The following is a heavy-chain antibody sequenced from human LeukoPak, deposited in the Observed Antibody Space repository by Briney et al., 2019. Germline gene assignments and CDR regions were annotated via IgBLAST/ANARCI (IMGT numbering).Heavy chain of an antibody. J-gene: IGHJ4*02. V-gene: IGHV3-23*01. CDR1: GFTFDDYA. D-gene: IGHD1-26*01. Sequence: GGSLRLSCAASGFTFDDYAMHWVRQAPGKGLEWVSAISGSGYTTYYADSVKGRFTISRDNSKNTLYLQMSSLRAEDTAVYYCAKAISGSYYYWGQGTLVTVSS. CDR2: ISGSGYTT. CDR3: AKAISGSYYY.